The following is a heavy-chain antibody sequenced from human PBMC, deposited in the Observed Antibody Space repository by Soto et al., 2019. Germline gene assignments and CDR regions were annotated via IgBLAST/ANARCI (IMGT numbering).Heavy chain of an antibody. V-gene: IGHV3-64D*06. J-gene: IGHJ4*02. CDR3: VKLEYCSSTSCSPFDY. CDR2: ISSNGGST. D-gene: IGHD2-2*01. CDR1: GFTFSSYS. Sequence: PXECLRLSCSASGFTFSSYSMHWVRQAPGKGLEYVSAISSNGGSTYYADSVKGRFTISRDNSKNTLYLQMSSLRAEDTAVYYCVKLEYCSSTSCSPFDYWGQGTLVTVSS.